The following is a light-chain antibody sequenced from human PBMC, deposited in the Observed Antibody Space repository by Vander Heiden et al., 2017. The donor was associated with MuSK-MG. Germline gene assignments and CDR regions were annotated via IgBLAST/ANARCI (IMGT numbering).Light chain of an antibody. Sequence: EVVMTQSPATLSVSPGERATLSCRASQSVSSNLAWYQQKPGQAPRLLIYRASTRVTGIPARFTGSGSGTEFTLTISSLQSEDFAVYYWQQDNEWYTFGQGTKLEIK. V-gene: IGKV3-15*01. CDR2: RAS. CDR1: QSVSSN. CDR3: QQDNEWYT. J-gene: IGKJ2*01.